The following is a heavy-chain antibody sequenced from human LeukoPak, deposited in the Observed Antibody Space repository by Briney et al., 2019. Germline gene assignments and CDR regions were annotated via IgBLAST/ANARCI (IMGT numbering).Heavy chain of an antibody. CDR2: ITPMFGTA. CDR1: GGSFSSYA. J-gene: IGHJ4*02. D-gene: IGHD3-22*01. Sequence: ASVKVSCKASGGSFSSYAISWVRQAPGQGLEWMGGITPMFGTANYAQKFRGRVTIAADESTSTAYMELGSLRSEDTAVYYCVRDGSYYDSSGYYYLYWGQGTLVTVSS. V-gene: IGHV1-69*13. CDR3: VRDGSYYDSSGYYYLY.